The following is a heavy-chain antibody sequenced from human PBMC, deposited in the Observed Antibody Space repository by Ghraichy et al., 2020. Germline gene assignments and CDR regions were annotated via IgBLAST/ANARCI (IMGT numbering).Heavy chain of an antibody. D-gene: IGHD6-19*01. Sequence: GGSLRLSCAASGFPFSRYALHWVRQAPGKGLEWVAVIAYDGSNGYYADSVKGRFTISRDDSKNTLYLQMNNLRTEDTAVYYCARVDSSGFSSYYFGYWGQGTLVTVSS. CDR1: GFPFSRYA. CDR2: IAYDGSNG. V-gene: IGHV3-30*04. CDR3: ARVDSSGFSSYYFGY. J-gene: IGHJ4*02.